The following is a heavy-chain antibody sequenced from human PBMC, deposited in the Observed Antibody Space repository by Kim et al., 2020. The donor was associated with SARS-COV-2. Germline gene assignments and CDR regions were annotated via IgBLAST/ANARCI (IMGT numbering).Heavy chain of an antibody. CDR1: GGSISSSSYY. V-gene: IGHV4-39*01. CDR3: VRQRMGSGNYYYFDY. CDR2: IFYSGST. D-gene: IGHD3-10*01. Sequence: SETLSLTSTVSGGSISSSSYYWDWIRQPPGKRLEWIGNIFYSGSTYYSSSIKSRVTISVDTSNNQFSLKLSSVTAAYTAVYYCVRQRMGSGNYYYFDYWGEASLVTVSS. J-gene: IGHJ4*02.